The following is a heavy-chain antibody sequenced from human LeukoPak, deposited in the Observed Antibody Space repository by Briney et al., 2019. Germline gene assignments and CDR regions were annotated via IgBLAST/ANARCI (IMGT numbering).Heavy chain of an antibody. D-gene: IGHD2-21*02. Sequence: PGGSLRLSCAASGFTFSSYGMHWVCQAPGKGLEWVAVISYDGSNKYYADSVKGRFTISRDNSKNTLYLQTNSLRAEDTAVYYCALGTYCGGDCYIFDYWGQGTLVTVSS. V-gene: IGHV3-30*03. CDR3: ALGTYCGGDCYIFDY. J-gene: IGHJ4*02. CDR1: GFTFSSYG. CDR2: ISYDGSNK.